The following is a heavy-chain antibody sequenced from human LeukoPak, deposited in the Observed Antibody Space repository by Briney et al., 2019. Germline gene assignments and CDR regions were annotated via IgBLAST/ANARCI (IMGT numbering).Heavy chain of an antibody. J-gene: IGHJ5*02. CDR1: GGSISSSSYY. CDR2: IYYSGST. Sequence: SETLSLTCTVSGGSISSSSYYWGWIRQPPGKGLEWIGSIYYSGSTYYNPSLKSRVTISVDTSKNQFSLKLSSVTAADTAVYYCAGVKPTPASSLFDPWGQGTLVTVSS. V-gene: IGHV4-39*01. CDR3: AGVKPTPASSLFDP.